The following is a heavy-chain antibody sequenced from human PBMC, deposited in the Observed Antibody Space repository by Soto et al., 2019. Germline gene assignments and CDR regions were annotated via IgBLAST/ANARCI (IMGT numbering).Heavy chain of an antibody. CDR3: AGGRYSGSSHNPHYYGMDV. J-gene: IGHJ6*02. CDR2: IIPIFGTA. Sequence: QVQLVQSGAEVKKPGSSVKVSCKASGGTFSSYAISWVRQAPGQGLEWMGGIIPIFGTANYAQKFQGRVTISADEATSTAYMELSSLRSEDTAVYYCAGGRYSGSSHNPHYYGMDVWGQGTTVTVSS. CDR1: GGTFSSYA. D-gene: IGHD6-13*01. V-gene: IGHV1-69*12.